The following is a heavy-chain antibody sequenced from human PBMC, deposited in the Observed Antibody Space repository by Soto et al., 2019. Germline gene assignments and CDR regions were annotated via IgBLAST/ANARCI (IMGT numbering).Heavy chain of an antibody. CDR2: ISYDGSNK. Sequence: GGSLRLSCAASGFTFSSYGMHWVRQAPGKGLEWVAVISYDGSNKYYADSVKGRFTISRDNSKNTLYLQMNSLRAEDTAVYYCANAGYSSGWTDFDAFDIWGQGTMVTVSS. CDR1: GFTFSSYG. D-gene: IGHD6-19*01. CDR3: ANAGYSSGWTDFDAFDI. J-gene: IGHJ3*02. V-gene: IGHV3-30*18.